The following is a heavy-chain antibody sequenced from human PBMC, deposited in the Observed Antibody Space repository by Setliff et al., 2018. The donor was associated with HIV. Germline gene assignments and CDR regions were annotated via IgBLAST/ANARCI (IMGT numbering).Heavy chain of an antibody. D-gene: IGHD6-13*01. Sequence: PSETLSLTCTVSGGSISSSSYYWGWIRQSPGKGLEWIGSIYYSGSTYYNSSLKSRVTIFVDTSKNQLSLKLRSVTAADTAVYYCARSRAAGFDYWGQGTLVTVSS. V-gene: IGHV4-39*01. J-gene: IGHJ4*02. CDR3: ARSRAAGFDY. CDR2: IYYSGST. CDR1: GGSISSSSYY.